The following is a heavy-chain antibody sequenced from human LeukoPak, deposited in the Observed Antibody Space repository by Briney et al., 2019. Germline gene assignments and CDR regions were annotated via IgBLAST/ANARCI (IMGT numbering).Heavy chain of an antibody. CDR2: INADSGGT. CDR3: ARRYCSTTSCSMADY. CDR1: GYTFTGYY. J-gene: IGHJ4*02. V-gene: IGHV1-2*02. Sequence: ASVKVSCKASGYTFTGYYMHWVRQAPGQGLEGMGWINADSGGTNYAQKFQGRVTMTRDTSISTAHMELSRLRSDDTAVYYCARRYCSTTSCSMADYWGKGTLVTVSS. D-gene: IGHD2-2*01.